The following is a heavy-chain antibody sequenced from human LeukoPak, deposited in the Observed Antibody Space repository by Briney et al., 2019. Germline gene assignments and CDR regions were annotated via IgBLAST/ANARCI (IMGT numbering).Heavy chain of an antibody. CDR1: GFTFSGSA. J-gene: IGHJ6*04. CDR3: TRQGYSSSWFSVDV. CDR2: IRSKANSYAT. V-gene: IGHV3-73*01. D-gene: IGHD6-13*01. Sequence: GGSLRLSCAASGFTFSGSAMHWVRQASGKGLEWVGRIRSKANSYATAYAASVKGRFTISRDDSKNTAYLQMNSLKTEDTAVYYCTRQGYSSSWFSVDVWGKGTTVTISS.